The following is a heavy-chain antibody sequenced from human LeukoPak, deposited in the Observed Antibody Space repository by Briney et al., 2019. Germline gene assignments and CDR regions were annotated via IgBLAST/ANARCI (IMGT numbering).Heavy chain of an antibody. Sequence: PGESLKISCKGSGFSFITYWIGWGRQTPGKGLELMGIIYPDDSETRYSTSFQGQVTISADKYISTAYVQWSSLKASDTAMYYCARLYYDNSGYPDYWGQGTLVTVSS. D-gene: IGHD3-22*01. J-gene: IGHJ4*02. CDR2: IYPDDSET. V-gene: IGHV5-51*01. CDR1: GFSFITYW. CDR3: ARLYYDNSGYPDY.